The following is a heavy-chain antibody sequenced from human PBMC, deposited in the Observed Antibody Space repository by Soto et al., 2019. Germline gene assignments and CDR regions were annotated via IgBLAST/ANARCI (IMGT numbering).Heavy chain of an antibody. J-gene: IGHJ4*02. V-gene: IGHV3-23*01. CDR3: TKNLWQGGWHPAE. CDR1: GFTFSSYA. Sequence: PGGSLRLSCAASGFTFSSYAMSWVRQAPGKGLEWVSGIAGSGGGTRYADSLKGRFTISRDNSKNTVYLKLNSLRAEDPAVYPCTKNLWQGGWHPAEWGQGPLATVSS. CDR2: IAGSGGGT.